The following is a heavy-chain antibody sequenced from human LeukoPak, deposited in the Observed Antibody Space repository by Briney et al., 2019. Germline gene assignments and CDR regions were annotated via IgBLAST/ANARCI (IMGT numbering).Heavy chain of an antibody. Sequence: PSQTLSLTCAVSGGSISSGGYSWSWIRQPPGKGLEWIGYIYHSGSTYYNPSLKSRVTISVDRSKNQFSLKLSSVTAADTAVYYCARVRYGSGSSLGLFSGGDNWFDPWGQGTLVTVSS. CDR3: ARVRYGSGSSLGLFSGGDNWFDP. CDR2: IYHSGST. CDR1: GGSISSGGYS. D-gene: IGHD3-10*01. J-gene: IGHJ5*02. V-gene: IGHV4-30-2*01.